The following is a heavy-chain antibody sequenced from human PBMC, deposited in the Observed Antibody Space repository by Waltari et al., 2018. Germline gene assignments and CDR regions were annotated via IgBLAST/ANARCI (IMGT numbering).Heavy chain of an antibody. Sequence: QVQLQQSGPGLVKSSQTLSLTCAISGDRVSRNGAAWNWIRQSPSRGLEWLGRAYRRSEWSYEDAVSVKSRVIIRADTSKNQFSLQLNAVTPEDTAVYYWASGRHSAFDFWGQGTKVAVS. D-gene: IGHD1-26*01. J-gene: IGHJ3*01. CDR3: ASGRHSAFDF. CDR2: AYRRSEWSY. CDR1: GDRVSRNGAA. V-gene: IGHV6-1*01.